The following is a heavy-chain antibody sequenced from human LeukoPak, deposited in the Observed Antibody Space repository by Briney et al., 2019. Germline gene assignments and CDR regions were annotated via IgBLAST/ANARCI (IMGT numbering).Heavy chain of an antibody. J-gene: IGHJ5*01. CDR2: ISNDGTST. V-gene: IGHV3-74*01. Sequence: PGGSLRLSCAASGFTFSNYGMHWVRQAPGKGLVWVSGISNDGTSTTYADSVKGRFTISRDNAKNTLYLQMHSLRAEDTAVYSCARGWFGPDSCGQGTLVTVSS. D-gene: IGHD3-10*01. CDR1: GFTFSNYG. CDR3: ARGWFGPDS.